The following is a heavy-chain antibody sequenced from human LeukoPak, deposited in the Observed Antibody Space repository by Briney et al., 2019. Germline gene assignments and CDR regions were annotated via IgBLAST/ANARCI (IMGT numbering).Heavy chain of an antibody. Sequence: SETLSLTCTVSGGSISSYYWSWIRQPPGKGLEWIGYIYYSGSTNYNPSLKSRVTISVDTPKNQFSLKLSSVTAADTAVYYCAREDSSGWYYFDYWGQGTLVTVSS. J-gene: IGHJ4*02. V-gene: IGHV4-59*01. CDR1: GGSISSYY. CDR2: IYYSGST. D-gene: IGHD6-19*01. CDR3: AREDSSGWYYFDY.